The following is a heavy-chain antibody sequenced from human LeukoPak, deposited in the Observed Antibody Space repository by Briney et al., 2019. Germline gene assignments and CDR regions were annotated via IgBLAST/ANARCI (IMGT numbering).Heavy chain of an antibody. J-gene: IGHJ4*02. CDR3: AKLLGDVPTFDY. CDR1: GFTFSRSS. V-gene: IGHV3-7*01. D-gene: IGHD3-16*01. Sequence: PGGSLRLSCAGSGFTFSRSSMAWVRQAPGKGLEWVATIKEDGSVEYYMDSVKGRFTISRDNAEKSLYLQMNSLRAEDTAAYYCAKLLGDVPTFDYWGQGTLVTVSS. CDR2: IKEDGSVE.